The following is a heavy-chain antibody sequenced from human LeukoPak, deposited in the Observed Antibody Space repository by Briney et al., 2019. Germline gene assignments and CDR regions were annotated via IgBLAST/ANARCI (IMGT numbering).Heavy chain of an antibody. CDR2: IYHSGST. J-gene: IGHJ4*02. Sequence: PSETLSLTCAVSGYSISSDYYWGWIRQPPGKGLEWIGSIYHSGSTYYNPSLKSRVTISFDTSKNQFSLKLSSVTAADTAVYYCARESLSYCGGDCSHFDYWGQGTLVTVSS. V-gene: IGHV4-38-2*02. CDR1: GYSISSDYY. D-gene: IGHD2-21*01. CDR3: ARESLSYCGGDCSHFDY.